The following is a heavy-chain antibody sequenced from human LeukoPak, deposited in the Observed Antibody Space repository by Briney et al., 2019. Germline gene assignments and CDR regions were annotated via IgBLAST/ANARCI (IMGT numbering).Heavy chain of an antibody. CDR3: ARRRVRGVTDSNHFDY. CDR1: GGSISSSSYY. CDR2: IYYSGST. D-gene: IGHD3-10*01. Sequence: PSETLSLTCTVSGGSISSSSYYWGWIRQPPGKGLEWIGSIYYSGSTYYNTSLKSRVTISVDTSKNQFSLKLSSVTTADTAVYYCARRRVRGVTDSNHFDYWGQGTLVTVSS. V-gene: IGHV4-39*07. J-gene: IGHJ4*02.